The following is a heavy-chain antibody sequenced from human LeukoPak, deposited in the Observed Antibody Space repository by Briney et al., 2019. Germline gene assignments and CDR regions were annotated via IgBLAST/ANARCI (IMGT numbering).Heavy chain of an antibody. D-gene: IGHD3-10*01. V-gene: IGHV4-39*01. CDR2: TYYSGST. Sequence: PSETLSLTCTVSGGSISSSSYYWGGIRQPPGKGLEWIGSTYYSGSTYYNPSLKSRVTISVDTSKNQFSLKLSSVTAADTAVYYRARLSDLGRWARFGELWCFDYWGQGTLVTVSS. CDR1: GGSISSSSYY. J-gene: IGHJ4*02. CDR3: ARLSDLGRWARFGELWCFDY.